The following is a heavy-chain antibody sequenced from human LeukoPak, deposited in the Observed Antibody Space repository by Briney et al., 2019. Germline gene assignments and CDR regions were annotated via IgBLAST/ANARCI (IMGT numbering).Heavy chain of an antibody. D-gene: IGHD1-26*01. V-gene: IGHV1-2*02. CDR1: GYTFTGYY. J-gene: IGHJ6*03. Sequence: ASVKVSCKASGYTFTGYYMHWVRQAPGQGLEWMGWINPNSGGTNYAQKLQGRVTMTRDTSISTAYMELSRLRSDDTAVYYCAREGRGGSFTYYYYYYMDVWGKGTTVTVSS. CDR3: AREGRGGSFTYYYYYYMDV. CDR2: INPNSGGT.